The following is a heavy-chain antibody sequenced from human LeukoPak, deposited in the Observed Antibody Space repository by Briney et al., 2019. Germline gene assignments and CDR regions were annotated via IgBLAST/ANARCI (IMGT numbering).Heavy chain of an antibody. CDR2: ISGNGGRT. CDR1: GFTFSSYG. D-gene: IGHD4-17*01. CDR3: AKDPNGDYVGTFDM. J-gene: IGHJ3*02. Sequence: GGSLRLSCVASGFTFSSYGMSWVRQAPGKGLEWVSFISGNGGRTDYAESVKGRFTISRDNSKNTVYLQMNSLRDEDTAAYYCAKDPNGDYVGTFDMWGQGTMVTVSS. V-gene: IGHV3-23*01.